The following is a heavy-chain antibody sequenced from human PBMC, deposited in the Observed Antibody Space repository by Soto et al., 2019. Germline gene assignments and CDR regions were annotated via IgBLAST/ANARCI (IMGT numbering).Heavy chain of an antibody. V-gene: IGHV4-31*03. J-gene: IGHJ5*02. CDR2: IYYGGST. CDR3: TGAYYDIDGYILDP. CDR1: GASISSGGY. Sequence: SETLSLTCTVSGASISSGGYWSWIRQHPGKGLEWIGYIYYGGSTYYNPSLNSRVIISVDTAKNQFSLRLSSVTAADTAVYYCTGAYYDIDGYILDPCGQGTSVTVSS. D-gene: IGHD3-22*01.